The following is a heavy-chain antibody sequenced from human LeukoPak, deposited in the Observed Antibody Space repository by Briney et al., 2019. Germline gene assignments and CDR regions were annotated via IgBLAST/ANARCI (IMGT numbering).Heavy chain of an antibody. CDR1: GGSISSYY. CDR3: AREGYCSSTSCSYYYYYYMDV. J-gene: IGHJ6*03. V-gene: IGHV4-4*07. Sequence: SETLSLTCTVSGGSISSYYWSWIRPPAGKGLEWIGRIYTSGSTNYNPSLKSRVTMSVDTSKNQFSLKLSSVTAADTAVYYCAREGYCSSTSCSYYYYYYMDVWGKGTTVTVSS. CDR2: IYTSGST. D-gene: IGHD2-2*01.